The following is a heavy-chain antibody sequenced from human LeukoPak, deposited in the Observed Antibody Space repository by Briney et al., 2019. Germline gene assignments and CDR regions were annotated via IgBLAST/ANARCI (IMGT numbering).Heavy chain of an antibody. J-gene: IGHJ4*02. V-gene: IGHV5-51*01. CDR3: ARGNNYDSSKIDY. D-gene: IGHD3-22*01. CDR2: IYPGDSET. Sequence: GESLKISCKGSEYSFTSYWIGWVRQMPGKGLEWMGIIYPGDSETKYSPSFQGQVTISADKSISTAYLQWSSLKASDTAMYYCARGNNYDSSKIDYWGQGTLVTVSS. CDR1: EYSFTSYW.